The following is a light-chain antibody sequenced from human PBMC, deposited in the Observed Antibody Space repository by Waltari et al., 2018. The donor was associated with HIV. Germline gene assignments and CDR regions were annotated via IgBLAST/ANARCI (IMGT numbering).Light chain of an antibody. Sequence: SYDLSQAPSVSVAPGQTATITCEGNNIRSKSVHWYQQRPGQDPVLVIYNDKDRPSGIPDRFSGANSGNTATLTIYRVEAGDDADYVCQVWERGGVRPYVFGTGTKV. CDR2: NDK. CDR1: NIRSKS. V-gene: IGLV3-21*01. J-gene: IGLJ1*01. CDR3: QVWERGGVRPYV.